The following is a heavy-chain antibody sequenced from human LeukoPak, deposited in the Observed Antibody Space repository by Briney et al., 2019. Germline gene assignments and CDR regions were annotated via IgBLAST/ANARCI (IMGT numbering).Heavy chain of an antibody. CDR1: GFTFSSYS. Sequence: GGSLRLSCAASGFTFSSYSMNWVRQAPGKGLEWISYISSSSSTIYYADSVKGRFTISRDNAKNSLYLQMNSLRAEDTAVYYCARIVTLNWFDPWGQGALVTVSS. CDR2: ISSSSSTI. J-gene: IGHJ5*02. CDR3: ARIVTLNWFDP. D-gene: IGHD3-9*01. V-gene: IGHV3-48*01.